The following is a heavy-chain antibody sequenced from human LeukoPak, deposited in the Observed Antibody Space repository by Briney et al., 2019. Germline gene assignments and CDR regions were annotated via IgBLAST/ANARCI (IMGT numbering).Heavy chain of an antibody. CDR3: ARALDYDFWSGYYPNWFDP. Sequence: SETLSLTCTVSGGSISSYYWSWIRQPPGKGLEWIGYIYYSGSTNYNPSLKSRVTISVDTSKNQFSQKLSSVTAADTAVYYCARALDYDFWSGYYPNWFDPWGQGTLVTVSS. D-gene: IGHD3-3*01. CDR2: IYYSGST. J-gene: IGHJ5*02. V-gene: IGHV4-59*01. CDR1: GGSISSYY.